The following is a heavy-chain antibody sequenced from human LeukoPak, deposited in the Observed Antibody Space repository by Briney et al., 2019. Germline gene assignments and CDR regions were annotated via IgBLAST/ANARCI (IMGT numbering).Heavy chain of an antibody. J-gene: IGHJ4*02. CDR3: AKDNSFRGNSYYDFWSGYYSYFDY. V-gene: IGHV3-23*01. CDR2: ISGSGGST. D-gene: IGHD3-3*01. Sequence: GGSLRLSCAASGFTFSSYAMSWVRQAPGKGLEWVSAISGSGGSTYYADSVKGRFTISRDNSKNTLYLQMNSLRAEDTAVYYCAKDNSFRGNSYYDFWSGYYSYFDYWGQGTLVTVSS. CDR1: GFTFSSYA.